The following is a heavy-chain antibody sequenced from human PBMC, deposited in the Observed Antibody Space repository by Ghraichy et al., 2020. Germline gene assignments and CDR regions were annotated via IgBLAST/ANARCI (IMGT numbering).Heavy chain of an antibody. CDR1: GFTFSSYA. CDR2: ISGSGGST. V-gene: IGHV3-23*01. CDR3: AKDLLRSLWFGELLYGTRRRGFDY. Sequence: GESLNISCAASGFTFSSYAMSWVRQAPGKGLEWVSAISGSGGSTYYADSVKGRFTISRDNSKNTLYLQMNSLRAEDTAVYYCAKDLLRSLWFGELLYGTRRRGFDYWGQGTLVTVSS. D-gene: IGHD3-10*01. J-gene: IGHJ4*02.